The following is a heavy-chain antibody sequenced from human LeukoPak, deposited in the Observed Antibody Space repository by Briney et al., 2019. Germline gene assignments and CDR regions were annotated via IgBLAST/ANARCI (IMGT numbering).Heavy chain of an antibody. V-gene: IGHV3-23*01. J-gene: IGHJ4*02. CDR3: VKDPGYSSSWYFDY. D-gene: IGHD6-13*01. Sequence: GGSLRLSCAASGFTFSSYAMSWVRQAPGKGLEWVSAISGSGGSTYYADSVKGRFTISRDNSKNTLYLQMSSLRREDTAVYYCVKDPGYSSSWYFDYRGQGTLVTVSS. CDR1: GFTFSSYA. CDR2: ISGSGGST.